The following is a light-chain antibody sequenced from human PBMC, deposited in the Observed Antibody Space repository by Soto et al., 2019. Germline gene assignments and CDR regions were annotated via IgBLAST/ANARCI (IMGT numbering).Light chain of an antibody. CDR2: DVT. J-gene: IGLJ1*01. CDR3: TSYTSISTYV. Sequence: QSALTQPASVSGPPGQSITISCTGTSSDVGAYNYVSWYQHHPGKAPRLVIYDVTNRTSGISDRFSGSKSGNTASLTISGLLAEDEADYYCTSYTSISTYVFGTGTKLTVL. CDR1: SSDVGAYNY. V-gene: IGLV2-14*01.